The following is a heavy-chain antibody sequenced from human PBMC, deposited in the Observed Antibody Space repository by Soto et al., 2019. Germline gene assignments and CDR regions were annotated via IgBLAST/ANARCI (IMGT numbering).Heavy chain of an antibody. Sequence: GGSLRLSCAASGFTFSTYAMSWVRQAPGKGLEWVSGITGSGGDTYYADSVKGRFTISRDNSKSTLYLQMSSLRAEDTAVYYCAKNGGYDYHYYMDVWGKGTTVTVSS. CDR3: AKNGGYDYHYYMDV. CDR1: GFTFSTYA. CDR2: ITGSGGDT. D-gene: IGHD5-12*01. J-gene: IGHJ6*03. V-gene: IGHV3-23*01.